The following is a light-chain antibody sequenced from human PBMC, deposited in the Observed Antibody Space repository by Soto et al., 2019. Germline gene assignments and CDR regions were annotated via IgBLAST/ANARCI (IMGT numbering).Light chain of an antibody. Sequence: DIQMTQSPSTLSASVGDRVTITCRASQSISNWLAWYQQKPGKAPQVLIYDASSLKTGVPSRFSGSGSGTEFTLTISYLKPDDFATYYCHQYNGDPLTFGGGTRLEMK. CDR2: DAS. J-gene: IGKJ4*01. V-gene: IGKV1-5*01. CDR3: HQYNGDPLT. CDR1: QSISNW.